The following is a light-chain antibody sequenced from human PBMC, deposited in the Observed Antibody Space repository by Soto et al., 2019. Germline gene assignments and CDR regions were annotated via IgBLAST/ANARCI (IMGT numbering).Light chain of an antibody. Sequence: EIVMTQSPATLSVSQGERATLSCRASESINSNLAWYQQKPGQAPRLLIYRTSNRATGVPARFSGSGSGTEFPLTISSLQAEDFAVFYCQQYKAWPLTFGGGTNVELK. CDR2: RTS. J-gene: IGKJ4*01. CDR1: ESINSN. CDR3: QQYKAWPLT. V-gene: IGKV3-15*01.